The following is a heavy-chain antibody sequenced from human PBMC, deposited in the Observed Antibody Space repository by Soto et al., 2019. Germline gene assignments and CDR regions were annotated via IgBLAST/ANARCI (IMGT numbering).Heavy chain of an antibody. D-gene: IGHD3-22*01. Sequence: GALRLSCAASGFTVSSNYMSWVRQAPGKGLEWVSVIYSGGSTYYADSVKGRFTISRDNSKNTLYLQMNSLRAEDTAVYYCAREREYYDSSGYDYWGQGTLVTVSS. CDR2: IYSGGST. V-gene: IGHV3-53*01. CDR1: GFTVSSNY. J-gene: IGHJ4*02. CDR3: AREREYYDSSGYDY.